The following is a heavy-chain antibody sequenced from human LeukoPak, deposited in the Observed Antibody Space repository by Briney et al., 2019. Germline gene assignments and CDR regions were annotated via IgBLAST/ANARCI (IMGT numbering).Heavy chain of an antibody. J-gene: IGHJ4*02. CDR2: IYHSGST. Sequence: PSGTLSLTCAVTGGSISSSNWWSWVRQPPGKGLEWIGEIYHSGSTNYNPSLKSRVTISVDKSKNQFSLKLSSVTAADTAVYYCARGRRDGYNPFDYWGQGTLVTVSS. CDR1: GGSISSSNW. V-gene: IGHV4-4*02. CDR3: ARGRRDGYNPFDY. D-gene: IGHD5-24*01.